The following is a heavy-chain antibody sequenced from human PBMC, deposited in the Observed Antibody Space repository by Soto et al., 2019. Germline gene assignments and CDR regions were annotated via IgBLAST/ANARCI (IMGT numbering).Heavy chain of an antibody. Sequence: ASVKVSCKVCGYTLTELSMHWVRQAPGKGLEWMGGFDPEDGETIYAQKFQGRVTMTEDTSTDTAYMELSSLRSEDTAVYYCATETFYYDSRGSSQVYALACWGRGTLVPVSS. CDR2: FDPEDGET. V-gene: IGHV1-24*01. CDR3: ATETFYYDSRGSSQVYALAC. J-gene: IGHJ4*02. CDR1: GYTLTELS. D-gene: IGHD3-22*01.